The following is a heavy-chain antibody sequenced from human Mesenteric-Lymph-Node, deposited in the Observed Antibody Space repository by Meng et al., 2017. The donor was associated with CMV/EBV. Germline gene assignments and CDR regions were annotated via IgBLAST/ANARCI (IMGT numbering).Heavy chain of an antibody. Sequence: GESLKISCAASGFTFSSFDMHWVRRSAGKGLEWVAAIGTADDTHYVGSVRGRFTISRDNSKNTLYLQMNSLRAEDTAVYYCAKLVPTAFDSWGQGTLVTVSS. D-gene: IGHD2-2*01. J-gene: IGHJ4*02. CDR1: GFTFSSFD. CDR2: IGTADDT. V-gene: IGHV3-13*01. CDR3: AKLVPTAFDS.